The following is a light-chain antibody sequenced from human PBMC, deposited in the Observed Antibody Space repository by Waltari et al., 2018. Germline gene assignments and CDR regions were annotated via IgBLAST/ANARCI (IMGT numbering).Light chain of an antibody. V-gene: IGKV2-29*02. Sequence: IVLTQTPLSLSVTHGQPASISGKSTQNPLQTDENTYLYWFLQKPGQSPQLLIYEVSNRCSGVPDRFSGSGSGTDFTLKISRVGAEDVGVYYCMQGIHPPYTFGQGTKLEI. CDR2: EVS. CDR3: MQGIHPPYT. J-gene: IGKJ2*01. CDR1: QNPLQTDENTY.